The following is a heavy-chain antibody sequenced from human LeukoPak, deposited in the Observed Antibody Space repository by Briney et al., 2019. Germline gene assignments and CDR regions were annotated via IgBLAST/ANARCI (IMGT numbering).Heavy chain of an antibody. CDR1: GFTVSSNY. D-gene: IGHD1-7*01. Sequence: PGGSLRLSCAASGFTVSSNYMSWVRQAPGMGLEWVSVIYSGGSTYYADSVKGRFTISRDNSKNTLYLQMNSLRAEDTAVYYCARATGTTNYFDYWGQGTLVTVSS. CDR3: ARATGTTNYFDY. J-gene: IGHJ4*02. CDR2: IYSGGST. V-gene: IGHV3-53*01.